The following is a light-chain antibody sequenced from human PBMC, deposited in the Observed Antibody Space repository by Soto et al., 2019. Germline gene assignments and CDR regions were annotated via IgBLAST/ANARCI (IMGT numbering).Light chain of an antibody. CDR1: SSDVGAYIF. V-gene: IGLV2-14*03. Sequence: QSALTQPASVSGSPGQSITISCTGTSSDVGAYIFVSWYQQHPGKAPKLIIYEVSHRPSGVSNRFSGSKSGNTASLTISGLQADDEADYYCNSFTTSTTPYVFGTGTKLTVL. CDR2: EVS. J-gene: IGLJ1*01. CDR3: NSFTTSTTPYV.